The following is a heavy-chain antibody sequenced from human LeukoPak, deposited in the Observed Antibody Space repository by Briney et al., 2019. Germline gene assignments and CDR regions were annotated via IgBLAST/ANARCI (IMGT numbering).Heavy chain of an antibody. D-gene: IGHD3-3*01. CDR3: ARVRDDYFFDY. J-gene: IGHJ4*02. V-gene: IGHV4-31*03. CDR2: IHYIGNT. Sequence: SETLSLTCTVSGGSISSSSYYWSWLRQHPGTGLEWIAYIHYIGNTYYNPSLESRVTMSVDTSSNQFSLNVASVTAADTAVYFCARVRDDYFFDYWGQGILVTVSS. CDR1: GGSISSSSYY.